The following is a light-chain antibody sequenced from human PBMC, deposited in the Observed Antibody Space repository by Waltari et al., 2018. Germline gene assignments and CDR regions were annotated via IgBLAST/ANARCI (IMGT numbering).Light chain of an antibody. J-gene: IGLJ3*02. CDR1: SGSIASNY. CDR3: QSYDRTNWV. Sequence: NFMLTQPHSVSESPGKTVTISCTGSSGSIASNYVQWYQQRPGSAPTTVIDENNQRPSGVPDRFSGSIDSSANSASLTISGLKTEDEADYYCQSYDRTNWVFGGGTKLTVL. V-gene: IGLV6-57*02. CDR2: ENN.